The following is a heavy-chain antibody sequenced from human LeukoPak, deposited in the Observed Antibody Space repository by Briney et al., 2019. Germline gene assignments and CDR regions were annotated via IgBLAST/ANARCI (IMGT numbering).Heavy chain of an antibody. J-gene: IGHJ4*02. D-gene: IGHD4-17*01. CDR3: AKNYGDYWGGVGYFDY. Sequence: ASVKVSCKASGYTFTSYGISWVRQAPGQGLEWMGWISAYNGNTNYAQKLQGRVTMTTDTSTSTAYMELRSLRSDDTAVYYWAKNYGDYWGGVGYFDYWGQGTLVTVSS. CDR1: GYTFTSYG. V-gene: IGHV1-18*01. CDR2: ISAYNGNT.